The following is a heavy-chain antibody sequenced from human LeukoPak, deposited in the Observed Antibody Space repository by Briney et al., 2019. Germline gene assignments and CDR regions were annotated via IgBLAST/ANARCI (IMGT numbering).Heavy chain of an antibody. CDR1: GGSISSSGYS. CDR2: IYHSGGT. CDR3: ARTVTTTHFDY. J-gene: IGHJ4*02. V-gene: IGHV4-30-2*01. Sequence: SETLSLTCAVSGGSISSSGYSWSWIWQPPGKGLEWIGYIYHSGGTYYNPSLKSRVTISVDRSSNQFSLKLTSVTAADTAVYYCARTVTTTHFDYWGQGTLVTVSS. D-gene: IGHD4-11*01.